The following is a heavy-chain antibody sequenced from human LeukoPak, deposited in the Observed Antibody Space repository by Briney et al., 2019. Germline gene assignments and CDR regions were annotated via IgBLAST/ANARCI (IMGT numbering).Heavy chain of an antibody. V-gene: IGHV3-49*03. CDR2: IRSKAYGGTT. D-gene: IGHD6-19*01. CDR3: TTVFGYSSGWYFDAFDI. J-gene: IGHJ3*02. Sequence: GGSLRLSCTASGFTFGDYAMSWFRQAPGKGLEGVGFIRSKAYGGTTEYAASVKGRFTISRDDSKSIAYLQMNSLKTEDTAVYYCTTVFGYSSGWYFDAFDIWGQGTMVTVSS. CDR1: GFTFGDYA.